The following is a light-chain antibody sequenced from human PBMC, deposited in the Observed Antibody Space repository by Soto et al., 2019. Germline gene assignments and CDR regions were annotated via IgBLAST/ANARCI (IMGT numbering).Light chain of an antibody. CDR2: NVN. V-gene: IGLV2-11*01. CDR1: SSDVGSYDY. J-gene: IGLJ1*01. CDR3: CSFAGSYTYV. Sequence: QSVLIQPPSVSGSPGQSVTISCTGTSSDVGSYDYVSWYQRHPGTVPKPMIYNVNTQPSGVPDRFSGSKSGNTASLTISGLQAEDEADYSCCSFAGSYTYVFGGGTKVTVL.